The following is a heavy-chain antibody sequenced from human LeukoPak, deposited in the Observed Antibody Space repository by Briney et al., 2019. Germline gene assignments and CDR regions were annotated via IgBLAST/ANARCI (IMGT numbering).Heavy chain of an antibody. D-gene: IGHD1-14*01. CDR1: GGTFSSYA. J-gene: IGHJ6*03. Sequence: ASVKVSCKASGGTFSSYAISWVRQAPGQGLEWMGGIIPIFGTANYAQKFQGRVTITTDESTSTAYMELSSLRSEDTAVYYCARGTTGDYYYHYYMDVWGKGTTVTVSS. V-gene: IGHV1-69*05. CDR2: IIPIFGTA. CDR3: ARGTTGDYYYHYYMDV.